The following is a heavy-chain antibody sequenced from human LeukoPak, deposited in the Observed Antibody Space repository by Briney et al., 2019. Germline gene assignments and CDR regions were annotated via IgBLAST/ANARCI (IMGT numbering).Heavy chain of an antibody. CDR3: AKDSSSWYKVYYFDY. Sequence: GGSLRLSCAASGFTFSSYAMSWVRQAPGKGLEWVSAISGSGGSTYYADSVKGRFTISRANSKNTLYLQMNSLRAEDTAVYYCAKDSSSWYKVYYFDYWGQGTLVTVSS. V-gene: IGHV3-23*01. CDR2: ISGSGGST. D-gene: IGHD6-13*01. CDR1: GFTFSSYA. J-gene: IGHJ4*02.